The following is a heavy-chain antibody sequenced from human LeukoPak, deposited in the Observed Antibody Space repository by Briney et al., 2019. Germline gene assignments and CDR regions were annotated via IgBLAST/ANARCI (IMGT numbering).Heavy chain of an antibody. CDR1: GYTFSDYD. D-gene: IGHD2-21*01. CDR3: ARVVMKAFYYYYMDV. CDR2: MNPTSGDT. Sequence: ASVKVSCKASGYTFSDYDVNWVGQAPGQGLEWMGWMNPTSGDTGYAQKFQGRVTMTRSMSRNTAYMELSRLRSEDTAVCFCARVVMKAFYYYYMDVWGKGTTIIISS. J-gene: IGHJ6*03. V-gene: IGHV1-8*01.